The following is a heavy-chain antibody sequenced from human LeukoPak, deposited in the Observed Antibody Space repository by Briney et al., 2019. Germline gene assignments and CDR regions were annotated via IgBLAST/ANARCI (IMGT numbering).Heavy chain of an antibody. CDR1: SYTFTSYG. CDR3: ARDSSGGVHGHPFDY. Sequence: ASVKVSCKASSYTFTSYGISWVRQAPGQGLEWMGWISAYNGNTNYAQKLQGRVTMTTDTSTSTAYMELRSLRSDDTAVYYCARDSSGGVHGHPFDYWGQGTLVTVSS. D-gene: IGHD6-19*01. CDR2: ISAYNGNT. V-gene: IGHV1-18*01. J-gene: IGHJ4*02.